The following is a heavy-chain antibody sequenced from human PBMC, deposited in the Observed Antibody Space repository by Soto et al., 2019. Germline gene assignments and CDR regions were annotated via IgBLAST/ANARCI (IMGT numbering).Heavy chain of an antibody. Sequence: QLQLQESGPGLVKPSETLSLTCTVSGGSISSSSYYWGWIRQPPGKGLEWIGSIYYSGSTYYNPSLKSRVTISVDTSKNQFSLKLSSVTAADTAVYYCARHNDCSSTSCYYFDYWGQVTLVTVSS. D-gene: IGHD2-2*01. V-gene: IGHV4-39*01. CDR3: ARHNDCSSTSCYYFDY. CDR1: GGSISSSSYY. CDR2: IYYSGST. J-gene: IGHJ4*02.